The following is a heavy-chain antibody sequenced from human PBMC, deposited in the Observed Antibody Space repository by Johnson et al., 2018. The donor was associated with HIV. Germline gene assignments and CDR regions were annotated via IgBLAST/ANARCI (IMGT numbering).Heavy chain of an antibody. CDR3: ARDGVYQLLSDAFDI. Sequence: QVQLVESGGGVVQPGRSVRLYCAASGFIFSTYGMHWVRQAPGKGLEWVAVIWYDGTNKYYADSVKGRFNISRDNSNSTLYLQMNSLRAEDTAVYYCARDGVYQLLSDAFDIWGQGTMVTVSS. D-gene: IGHD2-2*01. J-gene: IGHJ3*02. CDR1: GFIFSTYG. V-gene: IGHV3-33*01. CDR2: IWYDGTNK.